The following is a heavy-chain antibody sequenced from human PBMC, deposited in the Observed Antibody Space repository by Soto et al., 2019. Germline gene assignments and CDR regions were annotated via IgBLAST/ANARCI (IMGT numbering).Heavy chain of an antibody. J-gene: IGHJ4*02. CDR3: VVSRGWWDFNY. V-gene: IGHV1-3*01. CDR2: INVINGNA. D-gene: IGHD6-19*01. Sequence: ASVKVSCKASGYTFTSYDMHWVRQAPGQRLEWMGRINVINGNAYYSQRFQGRATFTRDKSASTGYMELSSLISGDTAVYYCVVSRGWWDFNYWGQGTVVTVSX. CDR1: GYTFTSYD.